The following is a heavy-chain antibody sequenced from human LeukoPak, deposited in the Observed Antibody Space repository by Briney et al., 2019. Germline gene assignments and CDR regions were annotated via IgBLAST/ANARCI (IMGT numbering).Heavy chain of an antibody. D-gene: IGHD3-10*01. V-gene: IGHV3-7*03. CDR2: IKQDGSEK. CDR3: AKDPYYGSGSYSDY. Sequence: QAGGSLRLSCAASGFTFSNYWMSWVRQAPGKGLEWVANIKQDGSEKYYVDSVKGRFTISRDNAKNSLYLQMNSLRVEDTAVYYCAKDPYYGSGSYSDYWGQGTLVTVSS. CDR1: GFTFSNYW. J-gene: IGHJ4*02.